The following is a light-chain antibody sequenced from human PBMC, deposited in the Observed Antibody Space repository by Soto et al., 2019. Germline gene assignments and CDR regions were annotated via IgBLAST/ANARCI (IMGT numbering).Light chain of an antibody. Sequence: DIEMTQSPSSLSASVGDRVTITCRTSQTISDYLNWYQHKPGRAPKLLISAASSLQSGVPSRFSGSGSGTDFTLTINSLQPEDFATYYCQQSYSAPRTFGQGTKVDI. CDR3: QQSYSAPRT. CDR2: AAS. V-gene: IGKV1-39*01. CDR1: QTISDY. J-gene: IGKJ1*01.